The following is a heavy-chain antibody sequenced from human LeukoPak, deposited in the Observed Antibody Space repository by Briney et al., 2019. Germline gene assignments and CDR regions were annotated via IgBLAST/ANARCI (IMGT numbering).Heavy chain of an antibody. V-gene: IGHV3-21*06. D-gene: IGHD2-2*01. J-gene: IGHJ6*03. Sequence: GGSLRLSCVASGFTFTTFSMNWVRQAPGKGLEWIASVSSSGSYFHYADSVKGRFTVSRDNANSSVALQMNSLRPDDTAVYYCAKRAGRGNSYQFMDVWGKGTTVTVSS. CDR2: VSSSGSYF. CDR3: AKRAGRGNSYQFMDV. CDR1: GFTFTTFS.